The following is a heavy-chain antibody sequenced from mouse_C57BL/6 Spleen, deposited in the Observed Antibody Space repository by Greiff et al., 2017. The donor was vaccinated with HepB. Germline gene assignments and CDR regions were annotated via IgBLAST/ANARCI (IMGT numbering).Heavy chain of an antibody. CDR2: IYPGDGDT. Sequence: QVQLKESGPELVKPGASVKISCKASGYAFSSSWMNWVKQRPGKGLEWIGRIYPGDGDTNYNGKFKGKATLTADKSSSTAYMQLSSLTSEDSAVYFCARLTGPRYFDVWGTGTTVTVSS. D-gene: IGHD4-1*01. CDR1: GYAFSSSW. CDR3: ARLTGPRYFDV. V-gene: IGHV1-82*01. J-gene: IGHJ1*03.